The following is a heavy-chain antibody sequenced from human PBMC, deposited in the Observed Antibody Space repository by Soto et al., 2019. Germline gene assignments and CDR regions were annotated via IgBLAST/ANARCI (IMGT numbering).Heavy chain of an antibody. V-gene: IGHV5-10-1*01. CDR2: IDPSDSYT. CDR3: ARHTGQQLFFDDY. J-gene: IGHJ4*02. CDR1: GYSFTSYW. D-gene: IGHD6-13*01. Sequence: GESLKISCKGSGYSFTSYWISWVRQMPGKGLEWMGRIDPSDSYTNYSPSFQGHVTTSADKSISTAYLQWSSLKASDTAMYYCARHTGQQLFFDDYWGQGTLVTVSS.